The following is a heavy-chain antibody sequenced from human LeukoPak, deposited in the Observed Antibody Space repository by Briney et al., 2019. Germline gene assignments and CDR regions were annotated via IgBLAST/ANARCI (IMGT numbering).Heavy chain of an antibody. Sequence: GRSLRLSCAASGFTFSSYAMHWVRQAPGKGLEWVAVISYDGSNKYYADSVKGRFTISRDNSKNTLYLQMNSLRAEDTAVYYCARSLRGWGYYFDYWGQGILVTVSS. CDR2: ISYDGSNK. J-gene: IGHJ4*02. D-gene: IGHD3-10*01. CDR3: ARSLRGWGYYFDY. V-gene: IGHV3-30-3*01. CDR1: GFTFSSYA.